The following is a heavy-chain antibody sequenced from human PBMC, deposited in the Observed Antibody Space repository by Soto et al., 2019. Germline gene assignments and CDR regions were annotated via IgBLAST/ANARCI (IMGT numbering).Heavy chain of an antibody. CDR1: GYTFTCYY. D-gene: IGHD3-22*01. J-gene: IGHJ3*02. Sequence: SVNVSCKASGYTFTCYYMHWVRQAPGQGLEWMGWINPNSGGTNYAQKFQGRVTMTRDTSISTAYMELSRLRSDDTAVYYCARDRRLYYYDSSGSTPLDAFDTWGQGTVVTVSS. CDR3: ARDRRLYYYDSSGSTPLDAFDT. V-gene: IGHV1-2*02. CDR2: INPNSGGT.